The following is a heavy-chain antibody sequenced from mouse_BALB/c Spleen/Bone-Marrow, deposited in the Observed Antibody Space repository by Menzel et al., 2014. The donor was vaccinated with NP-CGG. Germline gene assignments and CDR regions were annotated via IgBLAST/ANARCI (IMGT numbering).Heavy chain of an antibody. Sequence: VMLVESGPEPVKPGASVKMSCKASGYTFTDYVISWVKQRTGQGLEWIGEIYPGSGSTYYNEKFKGKATLTADKSSNTAYMQLSSLTSEDSAVYFCARDYYGSSGAMDYWGQGTSVTVSS. D-gene: IGHD1-1*01. CDR2: IYPGSGST. CDR1: GYTFTDYV. J-gene: IGHJ4*01. V-gene: IGHV1-77*01. CDR3: ARDYYGSSGAMDY.